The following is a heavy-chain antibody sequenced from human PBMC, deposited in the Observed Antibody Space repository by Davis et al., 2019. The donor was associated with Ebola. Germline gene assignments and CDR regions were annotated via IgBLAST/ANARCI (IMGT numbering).Heavy chain of an antibody. V-gene: IGHV3-9*01. CDR1: GFTFDDHA. J-gene: IGHJ3*02. CDR2: ISWNSGDI. D-gene: IGHD3-22*01. CDR3: AKDVGGYNTNDGFDI. Sequence: PGGSLRLSCAAFGFTFDDHAMHWVRQPPGKGLEWVSSISWNSGDIDYADSVKGRFIISRDNAENSLFLQMNSLKPEDTAFYYCAKDVGGYNTNDGFDIWGQGTMVTVSS.